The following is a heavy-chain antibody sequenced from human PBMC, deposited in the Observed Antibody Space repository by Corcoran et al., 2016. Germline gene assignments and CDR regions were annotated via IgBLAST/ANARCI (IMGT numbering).Heavy chain of an antibody. V-gene: IGHV1-18*01. CDR2: ISAYNGNT. Sequence: QVQLVQSGAEVKKPGASVKVSCKASGYTFTSYGISWVRQAPGQGLEWMGWISAYNGNTNYAQKLQGRVTMTTEASTSTAYMELRSLRSDDTAVYYCAREIEGGEMATPPLDYWGQGTLVTVSS. D-gene: IGHD3-16*01. J-gene: IGHJ4*02. CDR3: AREIEGGEMATPPLDY. CDR1: GYTFTSYG.